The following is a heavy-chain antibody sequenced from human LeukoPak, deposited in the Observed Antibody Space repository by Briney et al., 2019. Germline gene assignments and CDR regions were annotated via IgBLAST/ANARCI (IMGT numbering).Heavy chain of an antibody. CDR2: IYSGGST. J-gene: IGHJ5*02. CDR3: ARDGKEQLCSGGSCYFYNWFDP. V-gene: IGHV3-66*01. Sequence: PGGSLRLSCAASGFTFSDYYMSWVRQAPGKGLEWVSVIYSGGSTYYADSVKGRFTISRDNSKNTLYLQMNSLRAEDTAVYYCARDGKEQLCSGGSCYFYNWFDPWGQGTLVAVSS. CDR1: GFTFSDYY. D-gene: IGHD2-15*01.